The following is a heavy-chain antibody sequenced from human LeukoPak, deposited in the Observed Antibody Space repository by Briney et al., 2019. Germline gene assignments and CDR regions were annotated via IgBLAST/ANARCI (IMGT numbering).Heavy chain of an antibody. CDR2: IKQDGSEK. V-gene: IGHV3-7*01. CDR1: GFTSSSYW. J-gene: IGHJ4*02. Sequence: PGGSLRLSCAASGFTSSSYWMSWVRQAPGKGLEWVANIKQDGSEKYYVDSVKGRFTIARDNAKNSLYLQMNSLRAEDTAVYYCARDQGEAIDYWGQGTLVTVSS. D-gene: IGHD3-10*01. CDR3: ARDQGEAIDY.